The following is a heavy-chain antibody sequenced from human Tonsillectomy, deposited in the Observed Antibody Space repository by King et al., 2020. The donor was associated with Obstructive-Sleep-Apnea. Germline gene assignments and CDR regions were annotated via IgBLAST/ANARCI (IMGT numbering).Heavy chain of an antibody. V-gene: IGHV4-59*01. CDR3: ATQGYSYGPFDY. CDR1: GGSISSYY. D-gene: IGHD5-18*01. J-gene: IGHJ4*02. CDR2: IYNSGST. Sequence: QLQESGPGLVKPSETLSLTCTVSGGSISSYYWSWIRQPPGKGLEWIGYIYNSGSTNYNPSLKSRVTISADTSKIQFSLRLNSVTAADTAVYYCATQGYSYGPFDYWGQGTLVTVSS.